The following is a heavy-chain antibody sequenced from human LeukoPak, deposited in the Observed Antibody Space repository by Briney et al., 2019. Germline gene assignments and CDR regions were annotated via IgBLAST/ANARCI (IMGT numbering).Heavy chain of an antibody. D-gene: IGHD2-2*03. J-gene: IGHJ5*02. CDR1: GGSISSYY. Sequence: PSETLSLTCTVSGGSISSYYWSWIRQPPGKGLEWIGYIYYSGSTNYNPSLKSRVTISVDTSKNQFSLKLGSVTAADTAVYYCASGLDSSDNWFDPWGQGTLVTVSS. CDR2: IYYSGST. V-gene: IGHV4-59*01. CDR3: ASGLDSSDNWFDP.